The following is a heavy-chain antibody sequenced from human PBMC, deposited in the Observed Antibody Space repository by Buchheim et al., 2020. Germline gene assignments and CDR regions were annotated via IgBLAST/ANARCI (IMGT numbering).Heavy chain of an antibody. CDR3: ARVRGQRGIDV. D-gene: IGHD3-10*01. V-gene: IGHV3-7*01. CDR2: IKQDGSEK. J-gene: IGHJ6*02. CDR1: GFILSSYC. Sequence: EVQVVESGGGLVQPGGSLRLSCTASGFILSSYCMTWFRQAPGKGLEWVANIKQDGSEKYYVDSVKGRFTISRDNAKNSLYLQMNSLRAEDTAVDYCARVRGQRGIDVWGQGTT.